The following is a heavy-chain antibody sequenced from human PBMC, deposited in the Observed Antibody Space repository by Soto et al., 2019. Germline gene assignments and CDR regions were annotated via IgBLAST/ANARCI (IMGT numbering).Heavy chain of an antibody. CDR1: GGSIKSGDHY. CDR3: ARDLVDCAFAEVCHYSGMDV. J-gene: IGHJ6*02. D-gene: IGHD2-15*01. CDR2: IYYRGST. V-gene: IGHV4-30-4*01. Sequence: SETLSLTCSVSGGSIKSGDHYWSWIRQPPGKGLEWIGYIYYRGSTYYNPSLKSRVIISVDTSKNQFSLNLTSLTAADTAVYFCARDLVDCAFAEVCHYSGMDVWGQGTTVTVSS.